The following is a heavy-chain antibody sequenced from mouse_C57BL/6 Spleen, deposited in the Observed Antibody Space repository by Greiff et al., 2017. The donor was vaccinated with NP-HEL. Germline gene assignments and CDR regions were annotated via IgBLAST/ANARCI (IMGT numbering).Heavy chain of an antibody. J-gene: IGHJ3*01. CDR2: IRNKANGYTT. Sequence: EVKLVESGGGLVQPGGSLSLSCAASGFTFTDYYMSWVRQPPGKALEWLGFIRNKANGYTTEYSASVKGRFTISRDNSQSILYLQMNALRAEDSATYYCASPPRGYYSTPWFAYWGQGTLVTVSA. CDR3: ASPPRGYYSTPWFAY. V-gene: IGHV7-3*01. CDR1: GFTFTDYY. D-gene: IGHD2-5*01.